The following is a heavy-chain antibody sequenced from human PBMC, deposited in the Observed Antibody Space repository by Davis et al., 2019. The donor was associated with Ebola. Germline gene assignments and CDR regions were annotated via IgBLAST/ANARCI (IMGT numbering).Heavy chain of an antibody. Sequence: PSETLSLTCAVYGGSFSGYYWSWIRQPPGKGLEWVSYISSSSSTIYYADSVKGRFTISRDNAKNSLYLQMNSLRDEDTAVYYCAKDLDSPDFPYYYGMDVWGQGTTVTVSS. J-gene: IGHJ6*02. CDR1: GGSFSGYY. V-gene: IGHV3-11*04. CDR2: ISSSSSTI. D-gene: IGHD2/OR15-2a*01. CDR3: AKDLDSPDFPYYYGMDV.